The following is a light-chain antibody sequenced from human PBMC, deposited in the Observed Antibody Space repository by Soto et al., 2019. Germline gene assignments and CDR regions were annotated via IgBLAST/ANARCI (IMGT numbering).Light chain of an antibody. J-gene: IGLJ3*02. CDR2: SNS. Sequence: QSVLTQPPSASGTPGQRVTISCSGSSSNIGNNPVNWYQQLPGTAPKLLIYSNSHRPSWVPDRFSGSKSGTSASLAISGLQSEDEADYYCAAWDDSLTGSWVFGGGTKLTVL. CDR1: SSNIGNNP. V-gene: IGLV1-44*01. CDR3: AAWDDSLTGSWV.